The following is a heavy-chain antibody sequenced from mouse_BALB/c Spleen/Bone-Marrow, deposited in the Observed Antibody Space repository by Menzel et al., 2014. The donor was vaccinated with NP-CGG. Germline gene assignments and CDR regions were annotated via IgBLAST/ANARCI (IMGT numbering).Heavy chain of an antibody. J-gene: IGHJ4*01. CDR2: ISSGGSYT. CDR3: ARDHYGYYTMDY. D-gene: IGHD1-2*01. V-gene: IGHV5-9-4*01. CDR1: GFTFSSYA. Sequence: EVMLVESGGGLVKPGGSLKLSCAASGFTFSSYAMSWVRQSPEKRLEWVAEISSGGSYTYYPDTVTGRFTISRDNAKNTLYLEMSGLRSEDTAMYYCARDHYGYYTMDYWGQGTSVTVSS.